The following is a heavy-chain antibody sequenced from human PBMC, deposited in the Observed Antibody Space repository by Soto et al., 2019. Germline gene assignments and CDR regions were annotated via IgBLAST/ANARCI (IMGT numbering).Heavy chain of an antibody. J-gene: IGHJ4*02. CDR1: DFTFRNYW. CDR2: IKPDGSAT. CDR3: FGGNGGPQ. D-gene: IGHD3-16*01. V-gene: IGHV3-7*03. Sequence: EVQLVESGGDLVQPGGSLRLSCATSDFTFRNYWMNWVRQAPGKGLEWVANIKPDGSATNYVDSVKGRFTISRDNVRNSVALLMNSRRVEDPAVYFCFGGNGGPQWGQGTLVTVSS.